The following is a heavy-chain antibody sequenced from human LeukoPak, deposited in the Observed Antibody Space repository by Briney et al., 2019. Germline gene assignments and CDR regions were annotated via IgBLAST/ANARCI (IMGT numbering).Heavy chain of an antibody. CDR1: GFTFSSYA. Sequence: PGGSLRLSCAASGFTFSSYAMSWVRQAPGKGLEWVSGISGSGYTTFYADSVKGRFTISRDNSKYTLYLKMNSLRAEDTAVYYCAKIAAGDLYCSGGSCSYYYMDVWGKGTTVTVSS. CDR3: AKIAAGDLYCSGGSCSYYYMDV. CDR2: ISGSGYTT. V-gene: IGHV3-23*01. J-gene: IGHJ6*03. D-gene: IGHD2-15*01.